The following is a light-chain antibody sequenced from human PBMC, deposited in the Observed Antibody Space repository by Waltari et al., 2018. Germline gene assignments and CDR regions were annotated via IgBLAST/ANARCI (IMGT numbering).Light chain of an antibody. V-gene: IGLV2-23*02. CDR2: EVN. J-gene: IGLJ2*01. CDR1: SGDVGSYKL. Sequence: QSGLTQPASVSGSPGQSITISCTGSSGDVGSYKLVSCYQRHPGKAPKLIISEVNDRPSGVSNRFSGSKSGNTASLTISGLQAEDEADYYCCSYAGGSVIFGGGT. CDR3: CSYAGGSVI.